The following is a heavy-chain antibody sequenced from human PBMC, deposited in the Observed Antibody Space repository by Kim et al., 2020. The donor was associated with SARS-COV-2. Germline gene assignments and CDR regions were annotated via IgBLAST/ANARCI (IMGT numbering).Heavy chain of an antibody. D-gene: IGHD4-17*01. Sequence: GGSLRLSCAASGFTARNHYMTWVRQAPGQGLEWVSILYSRTNIQYGDSVRGRFTISRDDSRNTVDLQMTSLRVEDTAVYYCARVRVTNKQALSRGGLHA. J-gene: IGHJ3*01. V-gene: IGHV3-53*01. CDR2: LYSRTNI. CDR1: GFTARNHY. CDR3: ARVRVTNKQALSRGGLHA.